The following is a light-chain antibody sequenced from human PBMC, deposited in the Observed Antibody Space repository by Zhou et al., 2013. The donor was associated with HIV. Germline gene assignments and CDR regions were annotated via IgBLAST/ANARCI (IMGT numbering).Light chain of an antibody. CDR3: QQSYSAPRT. CDR1: QGISNY. V-gene: IGKV1-27*01. CDR2: GAS. Sequence: DIQMTQSPSSLSAFAGDRVTITCRASQGISNYLAWYQQKPGKVPKLLIYGASTLQSGVPSRFSASRSGTDFTLTISSLQPEDFATYHCQQSYSAPRTFGQGTTLEI. J-gene: IGKJ2*01.